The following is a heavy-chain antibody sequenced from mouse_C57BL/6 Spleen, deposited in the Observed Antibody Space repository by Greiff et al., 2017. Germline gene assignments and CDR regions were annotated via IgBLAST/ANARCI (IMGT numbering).Heavy chain of an antibody. CDR1: GYTFTDYY. CDR3: ARGNWVDY. CDR2: INPNNGGT. V-gene: IGHV1-26*01. J-gene: IGHJ2*01. D-gene: IGHD4-1*01. Sequence: VQLQQSGPELVKPGASVKISCKASGYTFTDYYMNWVKQSHGKSLEWIGDINPNNGGTSYNQKFKGKATLTVDTSSSTAYMQLRSLTSEDSAVYYCARGNWVDYWGKGTTLTVSS.